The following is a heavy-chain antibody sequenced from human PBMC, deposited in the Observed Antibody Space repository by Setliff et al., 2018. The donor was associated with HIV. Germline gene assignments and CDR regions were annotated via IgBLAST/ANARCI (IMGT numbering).Heavy chain of an antibody. CDR1: GGSFGDQF. Sequence: SETLSLTCAVYGGSFGDQFWNWIRQSPGKGLEWIGEIHHGGGTKYNPSLKSRVTVSLDMSKNQFSLKLNSLTAADTGVYYCVRDTADGSGGRTYWYFDLWGRGTLITVS. CDR2: IHHGGGT. CDR3: VRDTADGSGGRTYWYFDL. J-gene: IGHJ2*01. D-gene: IGHD3-10*01. V-gene: IGHV4-34*01.